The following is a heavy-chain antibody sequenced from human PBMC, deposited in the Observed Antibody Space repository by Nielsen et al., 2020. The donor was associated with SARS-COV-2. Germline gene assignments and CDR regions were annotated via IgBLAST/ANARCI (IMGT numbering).Heavy chain of an antibody. V-gene: IGHV1-18*01. CDR1: GYTFTSYG. CDR2: ISAYNGNT. J-gene: IGHJ4*02. D-gene: IGHD5-18*01. Sequence: ASVKVSCKASGYTFTSYGISWVRQAPGQGLEWMGWISAYNGNTNYAQKVQGRVTMTTDTSTNTAYMELRSLRSDDTAVYYCARDGEPWGYSYTDYWGQGTPVTVSS. CDR3: ARDGEPWGYSYTDY.